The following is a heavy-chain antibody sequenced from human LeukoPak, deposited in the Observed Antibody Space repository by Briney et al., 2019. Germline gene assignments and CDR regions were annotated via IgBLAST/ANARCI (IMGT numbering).Heavy chain of an antibody. Sequence: PGGSLRLSCAASGFTVSNSYMSWVRQAPGKGLEWVSIIYGGGTTYYGASVKGRFTISRDNSTNTLYLQMNSLRAEDTAVYYCARGRYSGRGGYFDYWGQGTLVTVSS. CDR3: ARGRYSGRGGYFDY. D-gene: IGHD3-10*01. J-gene: IGHJ4*02. CDR1: GFTVSNSY. V-gene: IGHV3-53*01. CDR2: IYGGGTT.